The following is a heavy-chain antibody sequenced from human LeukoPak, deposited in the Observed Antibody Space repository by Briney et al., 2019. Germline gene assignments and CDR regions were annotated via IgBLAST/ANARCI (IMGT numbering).Heavy chain of an antibody. CDR3: ARDKYDFWSGYYDY. D-gene: IGHD3-3*01. J-gene: IGHJ4*02. CDR1: GFTFSSYA. V-gene: IGHV3-23*01. CDR2: ISGSGGST. Sequence: GGSLRLSCAASGFTFSSYAMSWVRQAPGKGLEWVSAISGSGGSTYYADSVKGRFTISRDNSKKTLYLQMNSLRAEDTAVYYCARDKYDFWSGYYDYWGQGTLVTVSS.